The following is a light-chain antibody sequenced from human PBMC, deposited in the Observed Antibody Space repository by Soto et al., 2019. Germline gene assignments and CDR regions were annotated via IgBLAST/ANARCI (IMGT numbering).Light chain of an antibody. J-gene: IGLJ1*01. CDR3: SSYTNTTLYV. V-gene: IGLV2-14*03. CDR2: DVH. Sequence: QSALTQPASVSGSPGQLITISCIGSSSDVGGYNHVSWFQQHPGKAPKLIIYDVHTRPSGVSDRFSGSKSGNTGSLTISGRQAEDEADYYCSSYTNTTLYVFGGGTTLTVL. CDR1: SSDVGGYNH.